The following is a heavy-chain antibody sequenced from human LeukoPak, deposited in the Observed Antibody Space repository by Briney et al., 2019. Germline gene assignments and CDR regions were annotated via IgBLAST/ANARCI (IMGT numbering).Heavy chain of an antibody. Sequence: PSETLSLTCAVSGYSISSGYYWGWIRQPPGKGLEWIGSTYHSGSTYYNPSLKSRVTISVDTSKNQFSLKLSSVTAADTAVYYCARLGGYCSSTSCYTEFDPWGQGTLVTVSS. CDR3: ARLGGYCSSTSCYTEFDP. CDR2: TYHSGST. V-gene: IGHV4-38-2*01. D-gene: IGHD2-2*02. J-gene: IGHJ5*02. CDR1: GYSISSGYY.